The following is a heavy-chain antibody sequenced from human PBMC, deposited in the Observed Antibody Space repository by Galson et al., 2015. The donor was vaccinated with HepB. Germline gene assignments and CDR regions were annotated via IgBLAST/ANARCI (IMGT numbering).Heavy chain of an antibody. CDR2: ISGSGKGS. Sequence: LRLSCAASGFTFRNYPMTWVRQAPGKGLEWVSAISGSGKGSYYADSVKGRFTISRDNSKNTLSLQMHSLRVEDTAVYYCVKDRPLSNGWYFRTFDYWGQGALVTVPS. J-gene: IGHJ4*02. D-gene: IGHD6-19*01. CDR1: GFTFRNYP. V-gene: IGHV3-23*01. CDR3: VKDRPLSNGWYFRTFDY.